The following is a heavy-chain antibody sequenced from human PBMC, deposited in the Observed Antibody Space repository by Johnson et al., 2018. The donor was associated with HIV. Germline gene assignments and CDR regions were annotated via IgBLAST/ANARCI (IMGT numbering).Heavy chain of an antibody. CDR1: GSTFSDYY. D-gene: IGHD1-26*01. Sequence: VQLVESGGGLVKPGGSLRLSCAASGSTFSDYYMSWIRQAPGKGLEWVSYISSSGTTIYYADSVKGRFTISRDNAKNLLNLQMNSLRAEDTAVYYCAKFVGAGSYDAFDIWCQGTMVTVSP. CDR2: ISSSGTTI. V-gene: IGHV3-11*04. J-gene: IGHJ3*02. CDR3: AKFVGAGSYDAFDI.